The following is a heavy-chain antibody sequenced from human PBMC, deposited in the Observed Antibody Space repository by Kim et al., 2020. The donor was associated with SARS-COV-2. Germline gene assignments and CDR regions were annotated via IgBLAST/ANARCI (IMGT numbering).Heavy chain of an antibody. J-gene: IGHJ6*02. Sequence: ASVKVSCKVSGYTLTELSMHWVRQAPGKGLEWMGGFDPEDGETIYAQKFQGRVTMTEDTSTDTAYMEPSSLRSEDTAVYYCATGPAVAGTLVHYYYYYGMDVWGQGTTVTVSS. CDR3: ATGPAVAGTLVHYYYYYGMDV. V-gene: IGHV1-24*01. CDR2: FDPEDGET. CDR1: GYTLTELS. D-gene: IGHD6-19*01.